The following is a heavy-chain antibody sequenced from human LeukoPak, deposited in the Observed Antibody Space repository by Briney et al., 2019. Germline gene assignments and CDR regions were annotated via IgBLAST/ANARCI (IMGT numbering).Heavy chain of an antibody. V-gene: IGHV3-73*01. D-gene: IGHD3-3*01. CDR1: GSTFSDSA. CDR2: TRSKANTYAT. J-gene: IGHJ4*02. Sequence: GGSLRLSCAASGSTFSDSAMHWVRQASGKGLEWVGRTRSKANTYATAYGASVKGRFTISRDDSKNTAYLQMNSLKTEDTAVYYCTSSYYDFWIDYWGQGTLVTVSS. CDR3: TSSYYDFWIDY.